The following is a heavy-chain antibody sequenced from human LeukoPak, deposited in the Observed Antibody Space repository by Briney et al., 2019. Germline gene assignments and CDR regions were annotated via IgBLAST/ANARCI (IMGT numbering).Heavy chain of an antibody. CDR2: IYYSVST. CDR3: ARGSVVRGYYFDY. D-gene: IGHD4-23*01. V-gene: IGHV4-59*01. J-gene: IGHJ4*02. Sequence: SETLSLTCTVSGGSISSYFWSWVRQPPGQGLGWIGYIYYSVSTNYNPSLKSRVTISVDTSKNQFSLKLSSVTAADTAVYYCARGSVVRGYYFDYWGQGTLVTVSS. CDR1: GGSISSYF.